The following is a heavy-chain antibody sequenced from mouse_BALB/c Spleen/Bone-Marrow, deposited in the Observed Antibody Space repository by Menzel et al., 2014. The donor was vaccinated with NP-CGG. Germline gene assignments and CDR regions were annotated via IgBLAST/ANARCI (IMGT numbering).Heavy chain of an antibody. V-gene: IGHV10-1*02. J-gene: IGHJ3*01. Sequence: EVKLVESGGGLVQPKGSLKLSCAASGFTFNTYAMNWVRQALGKGLEWVARIRSKSNNYATYYAGSVKDRFTISRDDSQSMLYLQMNNLKTEDTAMYYCVRQNYDYAWFAYWGQGTLVTVPA. CDR3: VRQNYDYAWFAY. D-gene: IGHD2-4*01. CDR2: IRSKSNNYAT. CDR1: GFTFNTYA.